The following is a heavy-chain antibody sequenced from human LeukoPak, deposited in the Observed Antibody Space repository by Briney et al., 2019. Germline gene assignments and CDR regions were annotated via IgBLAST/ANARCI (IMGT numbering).Heavy chain of an antibody. Sequence: SETLSLTCTVSGGSISSYYWSWIRQPPGKGLEWIGYIYYSGSTNYIPSLKSRVTISVDTSKNQFSLKLSSVTAADTAVYYCARDSLAKYCSSTSCAPYWYFDLWGRGTLVTVSS. D-gene: IGHD2-2*01. CDR1: GGSISSYY. CDR2: IYYSGST. CDR3: ARDSLAKYCSSTSCAPYWYFDL. V-gene: IGHV4-59*01. J-gene: IGHJ2*01.